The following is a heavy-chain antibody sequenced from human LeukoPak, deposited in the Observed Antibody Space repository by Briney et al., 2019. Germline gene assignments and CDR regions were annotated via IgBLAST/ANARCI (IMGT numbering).Heavy chain of an antibody. Sequence: SETLSLTCTVSGGSISSSYWSWIRQPPGKGLEWIGHIYFGGSTNYNPSLKSRVTISVDTSKNQFSLILSSVTAADTAVYYCARTISSGGRIDYWGQGTLVTVSS. CDR2: IYFGGST. CDR3: ARTISSGGRIDY. D-gene: IGHD3-10*01. V-gene: IGHV4-59*12. CDR1: GGSISSSY. J-gene: IGHJ4*02.